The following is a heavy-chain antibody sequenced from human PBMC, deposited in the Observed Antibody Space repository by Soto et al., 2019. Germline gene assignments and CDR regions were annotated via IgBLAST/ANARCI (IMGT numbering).Heavy chain of an antibody. Sequence: EVQLVESGGGLVQPGGSLRLSCAASGFTVSSNSMSWVRQAPGKGLEWVSVIYSGGSTYYADSVKGRFTISRDNSKNTLYLQMNSLRAEDTAVYYCASGQNVDTAMGDAFDIWGQGTMVTVSS. CDR1: GFTVSSNS. V-gene: IGHV3-66*01. J-gene: IGHJ3*02. CDR2: IYSGGST. CDR3: ASGQNVDTAMGDAFDI. D-gene: IGHD5-18*01.